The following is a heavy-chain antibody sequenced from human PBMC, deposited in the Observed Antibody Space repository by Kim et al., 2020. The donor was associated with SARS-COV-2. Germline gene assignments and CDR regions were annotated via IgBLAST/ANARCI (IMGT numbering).Heavy chain of an antibody. V-gene: IGHV1-69*04. CDR3: ARVSTDYYDSSGYYDY. Sequence: KFQGRITITADKSTSTAYMELSSLRSEDTAVYYCARVSTDYYDSSGYYDYWGQGTLVTVSS. D-gene: IGHD3-22*01. J-gene: IGHJ4*02.